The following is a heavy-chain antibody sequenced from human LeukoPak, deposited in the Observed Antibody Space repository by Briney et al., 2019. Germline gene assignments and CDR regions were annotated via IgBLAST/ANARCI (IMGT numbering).Heavy chain of an antibody. CDR2: TYYRSKWSN. CDR1: GDTLSSNRAA. V-gene: IGHV6-1*01. D-gene: IGHD2-2*01. CDR3: ARLVGDQVVY. J-gene: IGHJ4*02. Sequence: SQTLSLTCAISGDTLSSNRAAWNWIRQSPSRGLEWLGSTYYRSKWSNDYALSVKSRITINPDTSKNQFSLQLKFVTPEDTAVYYCARLVGDQVVYWGQGTLVTVSS.